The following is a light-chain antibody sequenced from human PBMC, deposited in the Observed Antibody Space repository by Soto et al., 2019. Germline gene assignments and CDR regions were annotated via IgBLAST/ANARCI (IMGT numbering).Light chain of an antibody. Sequence: EIVLTQSPGTLSLSPGDRATLSCRASQSVTSDYLAWYQQKPGQAPRLLIYGASIRATGIPARFSGSGSGTDFTLTISSLEPEDFAVYYCQQRSNWPWTFGQGTKVDIK. J-gene: IGKJ1*01. CDR3: QQRSNWPWT. V-gene: IGKV3D-20*02. CDR2: GAS. CDR1: QSVTSDY.